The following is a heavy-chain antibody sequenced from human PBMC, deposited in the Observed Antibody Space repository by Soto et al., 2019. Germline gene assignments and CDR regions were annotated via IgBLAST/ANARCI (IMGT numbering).Heavy chain of an antibody. Sequence: SETLSLTCTVSGGYITSSSYYWGWIRQPPGKGLEWIGSIYYSGSTYYNPSLKSRVTISVDTSKNQFSLKLSSVTAADTAVYYCATQEVGGSYVYTFDPWGQGTQVTVSS. V-gene: IGHV4-39*01. CDR1: GGYITSSSYY. D-gene: IGHD1-26*01. CDR3: ATQEVGGSYVYTFDP. CDR2: IYYSGST. J-gene: IGHJ5*02.